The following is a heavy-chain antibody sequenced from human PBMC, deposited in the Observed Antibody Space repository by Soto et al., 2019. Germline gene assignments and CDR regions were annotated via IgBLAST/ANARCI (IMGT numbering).Heavy chain of an antibody. CDR2: IRSKANNYAT. V-gene: IGHV3-73*02. CDR1: GFPFSGSI. J-gene: IGHJ6*02. Sequence: EVQLVESGGGLVQPGGSLTLSCAGSGFPFSGSIIHCVRQAPGKGLEWVGRIRSKANNYATAFAASVQGRVTISREDSKNTAFLQMNSLKIEDTAVYFCAINLGVKYGMDVWGQGTTVTVSS. D-gene: IGHD3-3*01. CDR3: AINLGVKYGMDV.